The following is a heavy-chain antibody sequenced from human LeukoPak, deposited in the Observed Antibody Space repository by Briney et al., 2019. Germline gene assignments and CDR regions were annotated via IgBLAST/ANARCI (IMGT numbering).Heavy chain of an antibody. CDR3: ARHLMYGHCSGGSCHSGFDP. J-gene: IGHJ5*02. CDR1: GGSISSSSYY. D-gene: IGHD2-15*01. V-gene: IGHV4-39*01. CDR2: IYYSGST. Sequence: PSETLSLTCTVSGGSISSSSYYWGWIRQPPGKGLEWIGSIYYSGSTYYNPPLKSRVTISVDTSKNQFSLKLSSATAADTAVYYCARHLMYGHCSGGSCHSGFDPWGQGTLVTVSS.